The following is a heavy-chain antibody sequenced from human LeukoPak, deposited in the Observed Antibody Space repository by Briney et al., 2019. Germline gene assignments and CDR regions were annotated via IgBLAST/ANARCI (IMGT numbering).Heavy chain of an antibody. CDR1: GGCISSGGYY. D-gene: IGHD5-18*01. V-gene: IGHV4-31*03. CDR3: ARGRGYSYGYGRPTDY. J-gene: IGHJ4*02. CDR2: IYYSGST. Sequence: SETLSLTCTVSGGCISSGGYYWSWIRQHPGKGLEWIGYIYYSGSTYYNPSLKSRVTISVDTSKNQFSLKLSSVTAADTAVYYCARGRGYSYGYGRPTDYWGQGTLVTVSS.